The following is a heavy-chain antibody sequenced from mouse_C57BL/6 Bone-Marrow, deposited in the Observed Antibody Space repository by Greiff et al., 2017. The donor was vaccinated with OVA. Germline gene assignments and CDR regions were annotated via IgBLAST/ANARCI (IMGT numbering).Heavy chain of an antibody. CDR1: RVDFSRYW. J-gene: IGHJ3*01. D-gene: IGHD1-1*01. V-gene: IGHV4-1*01. CDR3: ACYYYGSSPFAY. Sequence: EASRVDFSRYWMSWVRRAPGKGLEWIGEINPDSSTINYAPSLKDKFIISRDNAKNTLYLQMSKVRSEDTALYYCACYYYGSSPFAYWGQGTLVTVSA. CDR2: INPDSSTI.